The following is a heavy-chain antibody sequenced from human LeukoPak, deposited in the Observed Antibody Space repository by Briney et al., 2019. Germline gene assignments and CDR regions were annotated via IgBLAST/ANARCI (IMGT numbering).Heavy chain of an antibody. CDR3: ARVDSSPGYYYGSGSFLDLYYYYYYGMGV. V-gene: IGHV3-11*05. D-gene: IGHD3-10*01. Sequence: GGSLRLSCAASGFTFSDYYMSWIRQAPGKGLEWVSYISSSSSYTNYADSVKGRFTISRDNAKNSLYLQMNSLRAEDTAVYYCARVDSSPGYYYGSGSFLDLYYYYYYGMGVWGQGTTVTVSS. CDR1: GFTFSDYY. CDR2: ISSSSSYT. J-gene: IGHJ6*02.